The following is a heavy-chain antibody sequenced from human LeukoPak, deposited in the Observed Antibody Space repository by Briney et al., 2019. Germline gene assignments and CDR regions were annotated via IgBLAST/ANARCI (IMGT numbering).Heavy chain of an antibody. CDR3: AREEVGTPMVSS. V-gene: IGHV4-38-2*02. D-gene: IGHD5-18*01. Sequence: PSETLSLTCTVSGYSISSGYYWGWIRQPPGKGLEWIGSIYHSGSTYYNPSLKSRVTISVDTSKNQFSLKLSSMTAADTAVYYCAREEVGTPMVSSWGQGTLVTVSS. J-gene: IGHJ5*02. CDR1: GYSISSGYY. CDR2: IYHSGST.